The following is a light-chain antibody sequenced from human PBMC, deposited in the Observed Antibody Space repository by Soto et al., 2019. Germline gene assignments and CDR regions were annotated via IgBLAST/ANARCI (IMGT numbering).Light chain of an antibody. V-gene: IGKV1-5*03. Sequence: DIPMTQSHSTLSGSVGERFTITCRASQTISSWVAWYQQKPGKAPKLLIYKASTLKSGVKSRGSGSGSGKEVNITLRSLKTDEVATYYGQHYNSYSEALGQGTKVDIK. J-gene: IGKJ1*01. CDR3: QHYNSYSEA. CDR1: QTISSW. CDR2: KAS.